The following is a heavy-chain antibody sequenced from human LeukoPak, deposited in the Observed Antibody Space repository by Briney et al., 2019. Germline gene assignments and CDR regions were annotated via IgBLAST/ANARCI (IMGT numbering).Heavy chain of an antibody. CDR1: GFTVSSNY. CDR3: AELGITMIGGV. J-gene: IGHJ6*04. D-gene: IGHD3-10*02. V-gene: IGHV3-66*01. CDR2: IYSGGST. Sequence: GGSLRLSCAASGFTVSSNYMSWIRQAPGKGLEWVSVIYSGGSTYYVDSVKGRFTISRDNSKNTLYLQMNSLRAEDTAVYYCAELGITMIGGVWGKGTTVTISS.